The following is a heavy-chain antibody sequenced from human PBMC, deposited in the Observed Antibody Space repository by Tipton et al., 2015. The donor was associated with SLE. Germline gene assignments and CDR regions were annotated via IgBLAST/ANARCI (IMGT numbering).Heavy chain of an antibody. Sequence: TLSLTCTVSGYSISSGYYWSWIRQPPGKGLEWIGYLSDIGRTNYKSSLRSRVTISVDTSRNLLSLKVTSVTAADTAVYYCARQRDLDAFDIWGQGTMVIVSS. J-gene: IGHJ3*02. V-gene: IGHV4-38-2*02. CDR2: LSDIGRT. CDR1: GYSISSGYY. D-gene: IGHD6-25*01. CDR3: ARQRDLDAFDI.